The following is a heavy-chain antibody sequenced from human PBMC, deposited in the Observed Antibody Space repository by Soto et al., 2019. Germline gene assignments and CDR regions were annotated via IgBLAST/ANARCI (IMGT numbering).Heavy chain of an antibody. J-gene: IGHJ3*02. Sequence: QPGGSLRLSCAASGFTFSSYAMSWVRQAPGKGLEWVSAISGSGGSTYYADSVKGRFTISRDNSKNTLYLQMNSLRAEDTAVYYCAKDMTPMIVVVGDAFDIWGQGTMVTVSS. V-gene: IGHV3-23*01. D-gene: IGHD3-22*01. CDR1: GFTFSSYA. CDR3: AKDMTPMIVVVGDAFDI. CDR2: ISGSGGST.